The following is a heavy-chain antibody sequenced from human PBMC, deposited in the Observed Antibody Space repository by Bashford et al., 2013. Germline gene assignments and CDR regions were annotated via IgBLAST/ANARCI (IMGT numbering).Heavy chain of an antibody. Sequence: IRQAPRKGLEWIGYIYYSGSTYYNPSLKSRVTISVDTSKNQFSLKLSSVTAADTAVYYCARFDTGEGYWGQGTLVTVSS. CDR3: ARFDTGEGY. D-gene: IGHD5-18*01. V-gene: IGHV4-31*02. CDR2: IYYSGST. J-gene: IGHJ4*02.